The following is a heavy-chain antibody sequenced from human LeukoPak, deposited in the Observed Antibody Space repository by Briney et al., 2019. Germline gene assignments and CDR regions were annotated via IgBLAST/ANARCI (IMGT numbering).Heavy chain of an antibody. V-gene: IGHV1-18*01. CDR1: GYTFTSHG. CDR2: ISAYNGNT. Sequence: ASVKVSFKASGYTFTSHGISWVRQAPGQGLEWMGWISAYNGNTNYAQKVQGRVTMTTDTSTSTAYTELRSLRSDDTAVYYCARMRQSAQYNWFDPWGQGTLVTVSS. J-gene: IGHJ5*02. CDR3: ARMRQSAQYNWFDP. D-gene: IGHD4-11*01.